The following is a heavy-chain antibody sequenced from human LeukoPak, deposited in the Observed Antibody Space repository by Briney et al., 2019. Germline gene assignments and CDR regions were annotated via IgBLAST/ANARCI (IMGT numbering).Heavy chain of an antibody. CDR1: GFTFSSYA. CDR3: VRGGDSSNRKRSQGF. Sequence: GGSLRLSCAASGFTFSSYAMSWVRQAPGKGLEWVSAISGSGGSTYYADSVKGRFTISRDNSKNTLYLQMNSLKTEDTAVYYCVRGGDSSNRKRSQGFWGQGTLVTVSS. V-gene: IGHV3-23*01. D-gene: IGHD6-13*01. CDR2: ISGSGGST. J-gene: IGHJ4*02.